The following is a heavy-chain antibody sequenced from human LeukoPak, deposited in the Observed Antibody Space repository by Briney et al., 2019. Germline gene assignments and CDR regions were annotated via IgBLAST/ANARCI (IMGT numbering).Heavy chain of an antibody. D-gene: IGHD2-15*01. CDR1: GFRFSDYN. J-gene: IGHJ6*03. V-gene: IGHV3-53*01. CDR2: IYSGGST. CDR3: ARDRAYCSGGSCPPRYYYYMDV. Sequence: GGSLRLSCAASGFRFSDYNMSWVRQAPGKGLEWVSVIYSGGSTYYADSVKGRFTISRDNSKNTLYLQMNSLRAEDTAVYYCARDRAYCSGGSCPPRYYYYMDVWGKGTTVTVSS.